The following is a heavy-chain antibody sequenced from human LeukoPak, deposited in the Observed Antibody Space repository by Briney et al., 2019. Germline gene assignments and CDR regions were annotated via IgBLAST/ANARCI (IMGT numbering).Heavy chain of an antibody. CDR2: IYHSGSI. J-gene: IGHJ6*02. Sequence: PSETLSLTCTFSGGSISSYYWSWIRQPPGKGLEWIEYIYHSGSINYNPSLKSRVTISVDTSKNQFSLKLSSVTAADTAVYYCAGSSPHYGMDVWDQGTTVTVSS. CDR3: AGSSPHYGMDV. CDR1: GGSISSYY. V-gene: IGHV4-59*08.